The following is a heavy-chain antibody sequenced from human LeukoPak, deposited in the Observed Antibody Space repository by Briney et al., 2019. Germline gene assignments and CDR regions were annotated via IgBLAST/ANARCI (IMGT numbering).Heavy chain of an antibody. CDR1: GFTLTNYG. D-gene: IGHD3-9*01. CDR3: AKSRGILTGDFDC. V-gene: IGHV3-23*01. Sequence: PGGSLRLSCAASGFTLTNYGMTWVRQAPGKGLEWVSGFSGTGGYAYSTDSVKGRFTISRDSSKNTMYLQMNSLRDEDAAVYYCAKSRGILTGDFDCWGQGTLVTVSS. J-gene: IGHJ4*02. CDR2: FSGTGGYA.